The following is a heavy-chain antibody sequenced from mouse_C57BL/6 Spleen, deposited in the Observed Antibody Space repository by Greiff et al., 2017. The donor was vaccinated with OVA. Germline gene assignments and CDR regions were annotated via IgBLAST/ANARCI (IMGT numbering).Heavy chain of an antibody. D-gene: IGHD2-4*01. J-gene: IGHJ2*01. CDR3: TLYYDYDAFDY. CDR2: IRLKSDNYAT. CDR1: GFTFSNYW. V-gene: IGHV6-3*01. Sequence: EVKVEESGGGLVQPGGSMKLSCVASGFTFSNYWMNWVRQSPEKGLEWVAQIRLKSDNYATHYAESVKGRFNISRDDSKSSVYLQMNNLRAEDTGIYYCTLYYDYDAFDYWGQGTTLTVSS.